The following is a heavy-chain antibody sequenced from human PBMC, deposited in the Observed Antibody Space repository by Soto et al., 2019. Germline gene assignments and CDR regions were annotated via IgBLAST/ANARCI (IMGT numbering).Heavy chain of an antibody. J-gene: IGHJ6*02. CDR2: ISYDGSNK. Sequence: QVQLVESGGGVVQPGRSLRLSCAASGFTFSSYGMHWVRQAPGKGLEWVAVISYDGSNKYYADSVKGRFTISRDNSKNXXYLQMNSLRAEDTAVYYCAKDMDEFWSGLPSGMDVWGQGTTVTVSS. CDR1: GFTFSSYG. D-gene: IGHD3-3*01. V-gene: IGHV3-30*18. CDR3: AKDMDEFWSGLPSGMDV.